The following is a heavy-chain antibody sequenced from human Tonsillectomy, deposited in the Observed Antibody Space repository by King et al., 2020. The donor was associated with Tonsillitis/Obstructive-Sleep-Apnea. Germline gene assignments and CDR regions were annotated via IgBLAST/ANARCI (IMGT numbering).Heavy chain of an antibody. CDR3: ARATVTTAYYYYYMDV. CDR2: ISYDGSNK. Sequence: GQLVQSGGGVVQPGRSLRLSCAASGFTFSSYAMHWVRQAPGKGLEWVAVISYDGSNKYYADSVKGRFTISRDNSKNTLYLQMNSLRAEDTAVYYCARATVTTAYYYYYMDVWGKGTTVTVSS. CDR1: GFTFSSYA. D-gene: IGHD4-11*01. J-gene: IGHJ6*03. V-gene: IGHV3-30*04.